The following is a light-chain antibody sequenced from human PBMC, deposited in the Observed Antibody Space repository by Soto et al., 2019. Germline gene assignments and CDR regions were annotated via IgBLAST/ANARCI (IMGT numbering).Light chain of an antibody. V-gene: IGKV1-5*03. J-gene: IGKJ2*01. CDR2: KAS. CDR1: QDVSQW. CDR3: QQYDRDSYT. Sequence: DIQMTQSPSTLSASVGDRVIITCRASQDVSQWLAWYQQKPGKAPKLLIYKASQLHSGVPSRFSGRGSGTEFTLTIRDLQPDDFATYFCQQYDRDSYTFGQGTKLDIK.